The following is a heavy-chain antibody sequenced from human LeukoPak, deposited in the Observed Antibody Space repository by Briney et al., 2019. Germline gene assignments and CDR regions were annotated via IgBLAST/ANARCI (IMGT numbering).Heavy chain of an antibody. D-gene: IGHD1-26*01. V-gene: IGHV1-69*05. Sequence: SVKVSCKASGGTFTSYAISWVRQAPGQGLEWMGRIIPIFGTANYAQKFQGRVTITTDESTSTAYMELSSLGSEDTAVYYCGRAGGSYVAYDYWGQGTLVTVSS. CDR1: GGTFTSYA. CDR2: IIPIFGTA. J-gene: IGHJ4*02. CDR3: GRAGGSYVAYDY.